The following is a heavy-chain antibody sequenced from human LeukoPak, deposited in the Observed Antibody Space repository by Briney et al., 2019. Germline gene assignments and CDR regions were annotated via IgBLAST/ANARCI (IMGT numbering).Heavy chain of an antibody. V-gene: IGHV4-34*01. CDR1: GRSFSGYY. D-gene: IGHD3-10*01. CDR2: INHSGST. Sequence: PSETLSLTCAVYGRSFSGYYWSWIRQPPGKGLEWIGEINHSGSTNYNPSLKSRVTISVDTSKNQFSLKLSSVTAADTAVYYCARFRRDYYGSGSYYNSLRYYYYGMDVWGQGTTVTVSS. J-gene: IGHJ6*02. CDR3: ARFRRDYYGSGSYYNSLRYYYYGMDV.